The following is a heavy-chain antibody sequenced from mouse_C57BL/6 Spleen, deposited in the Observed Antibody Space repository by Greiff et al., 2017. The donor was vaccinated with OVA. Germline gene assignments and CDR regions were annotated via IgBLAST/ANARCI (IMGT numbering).Heavy chain of an antibody. Sequence: QVHVKQPGAELVRPGSSVKLSCKASGYTFTSYWMHWVKQRPIQGLEWIGNIDPSDSETHYNQKFKDKATLTVDKSSSTAYMQLSSLTSEDSAVYYCARFTTVVALDYWGQGTTLTVSS. CDR1: GYTFTSYW. V-gene: IGHV1-52*01. D-gene: IGHD1-1*01. CDR2: IDPSDSET. J-gene: IGHJ2*01. CDR3: ARFTTVVALDY.